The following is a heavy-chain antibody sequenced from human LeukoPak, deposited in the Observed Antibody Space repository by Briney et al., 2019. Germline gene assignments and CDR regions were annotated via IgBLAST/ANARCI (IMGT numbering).Heavy chain of an antibody. CDR2: IYHTGTT. J-gene: IGHJ6*03. Sequence: PSETLSPTCTVSGFSINSAYYWVWIRQPPGKGLEYIGSIYHTGTTYYSPSLRSRVTISLDTSKNQFSLNLSSVTAADTAVYYCARDEWTDYYYYYMDVWGKGTTVTVSS. V-gene: IGHV4-38-2*02. D-gene: IGHD2-8*01. CDR3: ARDEWTDYYYYYMDV. CDR1: GFSINSAYY.